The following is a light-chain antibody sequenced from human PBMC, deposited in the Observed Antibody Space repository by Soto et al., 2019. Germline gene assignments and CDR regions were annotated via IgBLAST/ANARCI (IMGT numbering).Light chain of an antibody. CDR2: NTN. CDR3: AAWDDSLIGFYV. Sequence: QSVLTQPPSASGTPGQSVTISCSGSSSNIGSNTVSWYQRFPGTAPKLLIYNTNQRPSGVPDRFSGSKSGTSASLAISGLQSEDEADYHCAAWDDSLIGFYVFGTGTKVTVL. V-gene: IGLV1-44*01. CDR1: SSNIGSNT. J-gene: IGLJ1*01.